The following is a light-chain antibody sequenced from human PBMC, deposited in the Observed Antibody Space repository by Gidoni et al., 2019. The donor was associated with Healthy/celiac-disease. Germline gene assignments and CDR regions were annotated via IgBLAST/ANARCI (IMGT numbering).Light chain of an antibody. CDR2: GAS. CDR1: QGVNSN. J-gene: IGKJ2*01. Sequence: DIVMTQSPATLSVSPGERATISCRASQGVNSNLAWYQQKPGQAPRLLIYGASTRATGIPARFSGSGSGTEFTLTISSLQSEDFAVYYCQQYNNWHPYTFGQGTKLEIK. V-gene: IGKV3-15*01. CDR3: QQYNNWHPYT.